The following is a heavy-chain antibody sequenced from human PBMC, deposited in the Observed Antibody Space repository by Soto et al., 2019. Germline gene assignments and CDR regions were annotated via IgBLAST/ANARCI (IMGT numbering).Heavy chain of an antibody. J-gene: IGHJ4*02. Sequence: QVQLVESGGGVVQPGRSLRLSCAASGFTFSSYGMHWVRQAPGKGLEWVALISFDGSNTYYADSVKGRFTISRDNSQNTLYLQMHSLRAEDTSLYYCGAGQFFSDYWGQGALVTVFS. CDR2: ISFDGSNT. D-gene: IGHD6-19*01. V-gene: IGHV3-30*03. CDR1: GFTFSSYG. CDR3: GAGQFFSDY.